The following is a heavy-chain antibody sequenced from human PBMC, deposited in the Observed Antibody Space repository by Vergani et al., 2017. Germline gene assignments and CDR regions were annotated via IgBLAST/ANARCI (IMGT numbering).Heavy chain of an antibody. CDR2: LSASDRRT. V-gene: IGHV3-23*01. J-gene: IGHJ6*03. D-gene: IGHD3-10*01. Sequence: EVQLLESGGDLVQPGGSLRLSCAASGFTLIMHAMSWVRQAPGKGLEWVSTLSASDRRTHYADSVKGRFTISRDISKNTLYLEMESLRVEDTAVYFCAKDKSKRAPAVMGTYYHYMDVWGKGTKVTVSS. CDR1: GFTLIMHA. CDR3: AKDKSKRAPAVMGTYYHYMDV.